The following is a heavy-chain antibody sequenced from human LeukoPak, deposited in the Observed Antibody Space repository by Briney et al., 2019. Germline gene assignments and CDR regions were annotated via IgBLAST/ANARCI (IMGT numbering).Heavy chain of an antibody. D-gene: IGHD1-1*01. CDR3: ARPGDTTGTGSVDNWFDP. J-gene: IGHJ5*02. CDR2: INPNSGGT. Sequence: GASVKVSCKASGYTFTGYYMHWVRQAPGQGLEWMGWINPNSGGTNYAQKFQGRVTMTRDTSISTAYMELSRLRSDDTAVYYCARPGDTTGTGSVDNWFDPWGQGTLVTVSS. V-gene: IGHV1-2*02. CDR1: GYTFTGYY.